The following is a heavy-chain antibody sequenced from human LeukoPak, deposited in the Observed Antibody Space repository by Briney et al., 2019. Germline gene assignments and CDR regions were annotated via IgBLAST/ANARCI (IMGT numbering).Heavy chain of an antibody. CDR3: AKGDGYHYDSSGYHD. CDR1: GFTFDDYA. CDR2: ISWNSGSI. D-gene: IGHD3-22*01. J-gene: IGHJ4*02. Sequence: GRSLRLSCAASGFTFDDYAMHWVRQAPGKGLEWVSGISWNSGSIGYADSVKGRFTISRDNAKNSLYLQMNSLRAEDTALYYCAKGDGYHYDSSGYHDWGQGTLVTVSS. V-gene: IGHV3-9*01.